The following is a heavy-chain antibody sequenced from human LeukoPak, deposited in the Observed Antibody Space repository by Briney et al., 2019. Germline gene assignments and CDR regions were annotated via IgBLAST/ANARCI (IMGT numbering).Heavy chain of an antibody. CDR3: AREVRTGVGATDS. Sequence: ASVTVSFKSSAYTFTIYFMHWVRQAPGQGLEWMGIINPSRGSPNYAQKFQGRIIVTRDTSTSTVYMELSSLRSEDTAVYCCAREVRTGVGATDSWGQGTLVTVSS. CDR1: AYTFTIYF. CDR2: INPSRGSP. J-gene: IGHJ4*02. D-gene: IGHD1-26*01. V-gene: IGHV1-46*01.